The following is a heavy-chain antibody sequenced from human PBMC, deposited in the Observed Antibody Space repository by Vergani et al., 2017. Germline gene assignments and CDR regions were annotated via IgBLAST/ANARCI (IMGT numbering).Heavy chain of an antibody. V-gene: IGHV4-59*01. Sequence: QVQLQESGPGLVKPSETLSLTCTVSGGSISSYYCSWIRQHPGKGLEWIGYIYYSGSTYYNPSLKSRVTISVDTSKNQFSLKLSSVTAADTAVYYCARVGGVVAATPGFWYFDLWGRGTLVTVSS. CDR3: ARVGGVVAATPGFWYFDL. CDR2: IYYSGST. CDR1: GGSISSYY. J-gene: IGHJ2*01. D-gene: IGHD2-15*01.